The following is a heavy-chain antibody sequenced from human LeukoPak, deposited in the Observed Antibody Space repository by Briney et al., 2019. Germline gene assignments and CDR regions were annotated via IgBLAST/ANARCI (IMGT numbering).Heavy chain of an antibody. Sequence: ASVKVSCKASGYTFTSYGISWVRQAPGQGLEWMGWISAYNGNTNYAQKLQGRVTMTTDTSTSTAYMELRNLGSDDTAVYYCARVGYYYYYMDVWGKGTTVTVSS. CDR1: GYTFTSYG. J-gene: IGHJ6*03. V-gene: IGHV1-18*01. CDR2: ISAYNGNT. D-gene: IGHD3-16*01. CDR3: ARVGYYYYYMDV.